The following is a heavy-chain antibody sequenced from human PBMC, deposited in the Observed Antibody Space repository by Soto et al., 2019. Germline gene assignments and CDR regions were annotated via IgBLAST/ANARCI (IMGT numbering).Heavy chain of an antibody. CDR1: GYTFTSYD. CDR2: MNPNSGNT. V-gene: IGHV1-8*01. D-gene: IGHD3-3*01. J-gene: IGHJ6*02. CDR3: ARSEYDFWSGYYYAIYYYGMDV. Sequence: ASVKVSCKASGYTFTSYDINWVRQATGQGLEWMGWMNPNSGNTGYAQKFQGRVTMTRNTSISTAYMELSSLRSEDTAVYYCARSEYDFWSGYYYAIYYYGMDVWGQGTTVTVSS.